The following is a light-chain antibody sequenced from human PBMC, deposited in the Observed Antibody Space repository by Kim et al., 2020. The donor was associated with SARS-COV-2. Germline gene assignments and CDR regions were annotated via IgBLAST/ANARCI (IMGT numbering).Light chain of an antibody. CDR3: EQYYVYPVT. CDR1: EDIRIY. Sequence: ASVGDTVSITCRASEDIRIYLAWFQQKPGKAPKSLIYTASNLQDGVPSKFSDSGSGTEFTLTISSLQPEDLATYYCEQYYVYPVTFGQGTRLEIK. V-gene: IGKV1-16*02. J-gene: IGKJ5*01. CDR2: TAS.